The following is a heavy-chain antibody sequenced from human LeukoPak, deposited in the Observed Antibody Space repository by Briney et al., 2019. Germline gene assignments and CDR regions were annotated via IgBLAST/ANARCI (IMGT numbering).Heavy chain of an antibody. V-gene: IGHV1-18*01. Sequence: GASVKVSCKASGYTFTSYGFTWVRQAPGQGLEWMGWISGYNGNTYYAQNVQGRVTMTTDTSTSTAFMELRSLRSDDTAVYYCARGSQLWSLFYFDYWGQEPWSPSPQ. J-gene: IGHJ4*01. CDR3: ARGSQLWSLFYFDY. CDR1: GYTFTSYG. D-gene: IGHD5-18*01. CDR2: ISGYNGNT.